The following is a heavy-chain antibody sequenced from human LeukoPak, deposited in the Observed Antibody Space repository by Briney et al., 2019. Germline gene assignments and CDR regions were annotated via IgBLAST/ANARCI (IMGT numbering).Heavy chain of an antibody. Sequence: GGSLRLSCAASGDTYSGSAMSWVRQAPGEGLEWVSLISYSGANSYYTDSVRGRFTISRDNSNNTLYLQVNSLRAEDTAVYYCARHSRGRWYVFDYWGQGTLVTVSS. CDR2: ISYSGANS. J-gene: IGHJ4*02. V-gene: IGHV3-23*01. D-gene: IGHD6-13*01. CDR1: GDTYSGSA. CDR3: ARHSRGRWYVFDY.